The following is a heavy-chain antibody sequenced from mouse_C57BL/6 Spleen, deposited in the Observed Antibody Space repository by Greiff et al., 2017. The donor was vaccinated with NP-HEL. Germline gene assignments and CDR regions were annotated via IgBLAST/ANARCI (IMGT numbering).Heavy chain of an antibody. CDR2: IDPSDSYT. Sequence: QVQLQQPGAELVKPGASVMLSCKASGYTFTSYWMQWLKQRPGQGLEWIGEIDPSDSYTNYNPKFKGKATLTVDTSSSTAYMQLSSLTSEDSAVYYCARRRDYWFAYWGQGTLVTVSA. CDR1: GYTFTSYW. J-gene: IGHJ3*01. V-gene: IGHV1-50*01. CDR3: ARRRDYWFAY. D-gene: IGHD2-4*01.